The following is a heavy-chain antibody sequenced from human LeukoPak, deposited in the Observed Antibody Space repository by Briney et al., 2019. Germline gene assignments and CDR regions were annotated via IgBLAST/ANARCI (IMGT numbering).Heavy chain of an antibody. V-gene: IGHV4-30-4*01. D-gene: IGHD4-17*01. CDR1: GGSISSGDYY. CDR3: ARHDYGDYVGAFDI. CDR2: IYYSGST. J-gene: IGHJ3*02. Sequence: SQTLSLTCTVSGGSISSGDYYWSWIRQPPGKGLEWIGYIYYSGSTYYNPSLKSRVTISVDTSKNQFSLKLSSVTAADTAVYYCARHDYGDYVGAFDIWGQGTMVTVSS.